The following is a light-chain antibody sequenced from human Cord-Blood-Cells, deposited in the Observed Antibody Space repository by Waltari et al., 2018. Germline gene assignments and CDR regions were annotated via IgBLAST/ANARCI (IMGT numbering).Light chain of an antibody. CDR1: QGISSY. Sequence: AIRMTQSPSPLSASTGDRVTITCRASQGISSYLAWYQQKPGKAPKLLIYAASTLQSGVPSRFSGRGSGTDFTLTISCLQSEDFATYYCQQYYSYPRTFRQGTKVEIK. CDR2: AAS. V-gene: IGKV1-8*01. CDR3: QQYYSYPRT. J-gene: IGKJ1*01.